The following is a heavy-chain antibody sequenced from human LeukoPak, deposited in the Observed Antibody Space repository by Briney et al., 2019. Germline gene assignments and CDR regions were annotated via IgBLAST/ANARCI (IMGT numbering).Heavy chain of an antibody. J-gene: IGHJ4*02. CDR2: IYYSGST. D-gene: IGHD3-22*01. V-gene: IGHV4-39*01. CDR3: ARQPSYDSSGYCDY. CDR1: GGSISSSSYY. Sequence: SETLSLTCTVSGGSISSSSYYWGWIRQPPGKGLEGIGSIYYSGSTYYNPSLKSRVTISVDTSKNQFSLKLSSVTAADTAVYYCARQPSYDSSGYCDYWGQGTLVTVSS.